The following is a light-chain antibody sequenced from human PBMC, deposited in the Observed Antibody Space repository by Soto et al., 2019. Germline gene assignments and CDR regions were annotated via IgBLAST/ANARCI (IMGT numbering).Light chain of an antibody. J-gene: IGLJ1*01. CDR2: EVN. CDR1: STDVGSYYL. CDR3: CSSTPSATYV. Sequence: QSVLTQPASVSGSPGQSITISCAGTSTDVGSYYLVSWYQQHPGKAPRLLIFEVNKRPPGVSNRFSGSKPGNTASLTISGLRAEDEADYYCCSSTPSATYVFGTGTKVTLL. V-gene: IGLV2-23*02.